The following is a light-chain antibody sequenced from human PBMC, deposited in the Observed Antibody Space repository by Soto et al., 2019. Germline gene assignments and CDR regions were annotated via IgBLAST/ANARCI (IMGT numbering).Light chain of an antibody. V-gene: IGKV3-11*01. CDR2: DAS. Sequence: EILLTQSPATLSLSPGERATLSCRASQSVSSYLAWYQQKPGQAPRLLIYDASNRATGIPARFSGSGSGTDFTLTISSLQPEDFATYYCQQSYSTPPTFGGGTKVDIK. CDR1: QSVSSY. CDR3: QQSYSTPPT. J-gene: IGKJ4*01.